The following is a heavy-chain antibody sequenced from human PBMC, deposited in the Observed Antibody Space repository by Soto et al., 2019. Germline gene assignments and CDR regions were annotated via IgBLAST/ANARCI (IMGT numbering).Heavy chain of an antibody. D-gene: IGHD1-26*01. CDR2: IYESGRT. V-gene: IGHV4-38-2*02. CDR3: AREGGSYYPAFDH. CDR1: GYAISSGYY. J-gene: IGHJ4*02. Sequence: NPSETLSLTCGVSGYAISSGYYWGWLRQPPGKGLEWLGSIYESGRTYYNASLKSRVTMSVDTSKNQFSLELTAVTAADTAVYYCAREGGSYYPAFDHWGQGILVTVSS.